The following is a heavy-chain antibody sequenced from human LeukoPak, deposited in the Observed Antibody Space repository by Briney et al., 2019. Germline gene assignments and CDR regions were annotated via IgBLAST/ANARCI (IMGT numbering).Heavy chain of an antibody. CDR3: ASPGSNYDVLTGPGYCDY. CDR2: INPNSGAT. CDR1: GYTFTGYY. D-gene: IGHD3-9*01. J-gene: IGHJ4*02. V-gene: IGHV1-2*02. Sequence: ASVKVSCKASGYTFTGYYMHWVRQAPGQGLEWLGRINPNSGATNYAQNFQGRVTMTRDTSISTAYMELSSLRSDDTAVYYCASPGSNYDVLTGPGYCDYWGQGTLVTVSS.